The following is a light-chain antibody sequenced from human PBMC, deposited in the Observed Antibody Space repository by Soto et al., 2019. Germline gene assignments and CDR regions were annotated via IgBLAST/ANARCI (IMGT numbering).Light chain of an antibody. CDR2: SNN. Sequence: QSELTQPPSASGTPGQRFTISCSGSSSNIGSNTVNWYQQLPGTAPKLLIYSNNQRPSGVPDRFSGSKSGTSASLAISGLQSEDEADYYCAAWDDSLNGVVFGGGTKLTVL. J-gene: IGLJ2*01. CDR1: SSNIGSNT. V-gene: IGLV1-44*01. CDR3: AAWDDSLNGVV.